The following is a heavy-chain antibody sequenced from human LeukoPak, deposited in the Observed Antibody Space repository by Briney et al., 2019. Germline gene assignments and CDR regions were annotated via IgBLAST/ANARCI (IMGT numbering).Heavy chain of an antibody. D-gene: IGHD3-9*01. J-gene: IGHJ4*02. CDR1: GFTFSNAW. Sequence: GGSLILSCAASGFTFSNAWMSWVRQAPGKGLEWVGRIKSKTDGGTTDYAAPVKGRFTISRDDSKNTLYLQMNSLKTEDTAVYYCTTDRDILTGYYTDYWGQGTLVTVSS. V-gene: IGHV3-15*01. CDR3: TTDRDILTGYYTDY. CDR2: IKSKTDGGTT.